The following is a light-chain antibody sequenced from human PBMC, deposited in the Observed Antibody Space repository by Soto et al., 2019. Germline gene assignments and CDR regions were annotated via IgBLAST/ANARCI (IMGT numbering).Light chain of an antibody. J-gene: IGKJ2*01. CDR3: QQYGSSPHT. Sequence: EIVLTQSPGTLSLSPGERATLSCRASQSVSSNYLAWYQQKPGQAPRLLIYGASSRATGIPDRFSGSGSGTDFTLTISRLEPEDFAVYYCQQYGSSPHTFGQGNKLEIK. V-gene: IGKV3-20*01. CDR2: GAS. CDR1: QSVSSNY.